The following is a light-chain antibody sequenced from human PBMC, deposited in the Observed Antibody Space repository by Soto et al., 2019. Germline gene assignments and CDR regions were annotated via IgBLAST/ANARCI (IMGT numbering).Light chain of an antibody. J-gene: IGKJ1*01. Sequence: DIQMTQSPSTLSASVGDRVTITCRASQSISSWLAWYQQKPGKAPKLLIYKASSLESGVPSRFSGSGSGTEFTLTISSLQPDDFATYYCQQYNSRTFGQGTKVDNK. CDR3: QQYNSRT. CDR2: KAS. V-gene: IGKV1-5*03. CDR1: QSISSW.